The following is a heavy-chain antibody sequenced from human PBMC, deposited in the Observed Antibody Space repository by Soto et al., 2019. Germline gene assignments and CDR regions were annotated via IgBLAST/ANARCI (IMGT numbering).Heavy chain of an antibody. Sequence: EVQLVESGGGLVQPGGSLRLSCAASGFTFSRYSMNWVRQAPGKGLEWVSYISSSSSTIYYADSVKGRFTISRDNAKNSLYLQMNSLRDEDTAVYYCARETRFPGWDVINWFDPWGQGSLVTVSS. CDR3: ARETRFPGWDVINWFDP. J-gene: IGHJ5*02. V-gene: IGHV3-48*02. CDR2: ISSSSSTI. CDR1: GFTFSRYS. D-gene: IGHD1-26*01.